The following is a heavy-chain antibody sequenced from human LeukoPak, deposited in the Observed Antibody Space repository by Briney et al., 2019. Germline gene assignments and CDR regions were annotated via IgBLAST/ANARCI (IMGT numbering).Heavy chain of an antibody. CDR2: IYTSVRT. D-gene: IGHD6-19*01. CDR3: ARGWLAFDY. Sequence: SETLSLTCTLSGRSISSGSYYWSWIRQPGGKGREWIGRIYTSVRTNYNPSLKSRLTISVDTSKNEFSLKLSSGTAADTAVYYCARGWLAFDYWGQGTLVTVSS. CDR1: GRSISSGSYY. V-gene: IGHV4-61*02. J-gene: IGHJ4*02.